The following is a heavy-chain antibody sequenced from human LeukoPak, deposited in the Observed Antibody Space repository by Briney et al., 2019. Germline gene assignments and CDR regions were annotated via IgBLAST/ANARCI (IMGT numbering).Heavy chain of an antibody. CDR2: LIASSGST. J-gene: IGHJ4*02. Sequence: PGGSLRLSCAASGFSFSNSAMSWVRQAPGKGLEWVSLLIASSGSTFYADSVKGRFTISRGNSKNTLYLQMNSLRAEDTAVYYCAKGAYDYIEMGYFDYWGQGTLVTVSS. D-gene: IGHD5-12*01. CDR1: GFSFSNSA. V-gene: IGHV3-23*01. CDR3: AKGAYDYIEMGYFDY.